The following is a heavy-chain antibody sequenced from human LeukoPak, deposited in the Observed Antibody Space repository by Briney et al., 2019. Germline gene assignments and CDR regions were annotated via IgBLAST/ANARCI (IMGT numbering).Heavy chain of an antibody. CDR2: INPSGGST. Sequence: ASVKVSCKASGYTFTSYYMHWVRQAPGQGLEWMGIINPSGGSTSYAQKFQGRVTMTRDMSTSTVYMELSSLRSEDTAVYYCASSTVTTWFDPWGRGTLVTVSS. J-gene: IGHJ5*02. CDR1: GYTFTSYY. V-gene: IGHV1-46*01. CDR3: ASSTVTTWFDP. D-gene: IGHD4-17*01.